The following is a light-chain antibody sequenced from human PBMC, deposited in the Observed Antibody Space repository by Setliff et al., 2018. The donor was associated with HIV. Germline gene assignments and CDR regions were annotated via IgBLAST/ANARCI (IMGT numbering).Light chain of an antibody. V-gene: IGLV1-40*01. J-gene: IGLJ1*01. CDR3: QSYDSSLSAHV. CDR1: SPNIGAAYD. CDR2: GNI. Sequence: QSALTQPPSVSGAPGQGVTISCTGSSPNIGAAYDVHWYRQFPGTAPKLLIYGNINRPSGVPVRFSGSKSGTSGSLTITGLQAEDEADYYCQSYDSSLSAHVFGTGTKVT.